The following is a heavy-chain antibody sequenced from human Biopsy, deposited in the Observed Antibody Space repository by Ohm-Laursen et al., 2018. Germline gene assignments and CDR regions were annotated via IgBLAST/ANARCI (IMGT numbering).Heavy chain of an antibody. CDR2: IKKDGSEK. J-gene: IGHJ6*02. CDR1: GFTFSTHW. CDR3: ARAKSVLDYFYGLDV. Sequence: GSLRLSCAASGFTFSTHWMSWVRQAPGKGLEWVATIKKDGSEKYYVDSVKGRFTISRDNSKSSLSLQMNSLRGEDTAVYYCARAKSVLDYFYGLDVWGQGTTVTVSS. V-gene: IGHV3-7*03. D-gene: IGHD5/OR15-5a*01.